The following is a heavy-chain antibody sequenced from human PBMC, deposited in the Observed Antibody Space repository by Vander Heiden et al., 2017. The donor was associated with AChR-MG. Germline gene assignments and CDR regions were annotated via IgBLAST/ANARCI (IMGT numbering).Heavy chain of an antibody. J-gene: IGHJ5*02. V-gene: IGHV3-21*01. CDR1: GFTFSSYS. CDR3: ARRGRSDGDYSNWFDP. D-gene: IGHD4-17*01. CDR2: ISSSSSYI. Sequence: EVQLVESGGGLVKPGGSLRLSCAASGFTFSSYSMNWVRQAPGKGLEWVASISSSSSYIDYADSVKGRFTISRDNAKNSLYLQMNSLRAEDTAVYYCARRGRSDGDYSNWFDPWGQGTLVTVSS.